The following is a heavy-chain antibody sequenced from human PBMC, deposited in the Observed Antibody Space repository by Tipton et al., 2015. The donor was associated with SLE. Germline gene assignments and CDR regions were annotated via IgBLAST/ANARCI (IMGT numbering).Heavy chain of an antibody. Sequence: QSGAEVKKPGASVKVSCKASGGTFSSYTISWVRQAPGQGLEWMGRIIPILGIANYAQKFQGRVTLTADTSTSTAYMELSSLRSEDTAVYYCARGFDSTGPDYWGQGTLVTVSS. V-gene: IGHV1-69*04. CDR2: IIPILGIA. D-gene: IGHD3-22*01. J-gene: IGHJ4*02. CDR1: GGTFSSYT. CDR3: ARGFDSTGPDY.